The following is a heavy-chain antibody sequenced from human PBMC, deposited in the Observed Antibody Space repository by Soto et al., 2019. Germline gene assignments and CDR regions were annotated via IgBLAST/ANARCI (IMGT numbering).Heavy chain of an antibody. Sequence: QVQLVESGGGVVQPGRSLRLSCAASGFTFSSYAMHWVRQAPGKGLEWVAVISYDGSNKYYADSVKGRFTISRDNSKNTLYLQMNSLRAEDTAGYYWARDFDYWGQGTLVTVSS. CDR2: ISYDGSNK. CDR1: GFTFSSYA. V-gene: IGHV3-30-3*01. CDR3: ARDFDY. J-gene: IGHJ4*02.